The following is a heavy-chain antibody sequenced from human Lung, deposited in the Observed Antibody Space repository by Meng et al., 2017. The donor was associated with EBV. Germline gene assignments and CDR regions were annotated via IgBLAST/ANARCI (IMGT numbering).Heavy chain of an antibody. J-gene: IGHJ4*02. Sequence: QILLHESVHTLVTTTQTLTLNCSFSGFSLSTSGVCVGWIRQPPGKALEWLALIYWDDDKRYSPSLKSRLTITKDTSKNQVVLTMTNMDPVDTATYYCAHESSGTYFDYWGQGTLVTVSS. D-gene: IGHD3-22*01. V-gene: IGHV2-5*02. CDR3: AHESSGTYFDY. CDR2: IYWDDDK. CDR1: GFSLSTSGVC.